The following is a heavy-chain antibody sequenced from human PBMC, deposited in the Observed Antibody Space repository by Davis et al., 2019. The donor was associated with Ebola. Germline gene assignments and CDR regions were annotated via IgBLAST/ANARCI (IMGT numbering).Heavy chain of an antibody. CDR3: ARDVGVVPAAMTLDV. Sequence: GESLKISCAASGFTFSSYGMHWVRQAPGKGLEWVSYIDSSAATIHYADSVKGRFTISRDNAKNSLYLQMNSLRAEDTAVYHCARDVGVVPAAMTLDVWGPGTTVTVSS. J-gene: IGHJ6*02. V-gene: IGHV3-48*04. D-gene: IGHD2-2*01. CDR1: GFTFSSYG. CDR2: IDSSAATI.